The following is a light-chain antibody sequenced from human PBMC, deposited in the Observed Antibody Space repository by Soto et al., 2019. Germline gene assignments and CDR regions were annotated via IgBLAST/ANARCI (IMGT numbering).Light chain of an antibody. CDR2: ADT. Sequence: QSLLTQPPSVSGAPGQRVTISCTGSNSNIGAGYDVHWYQQVPGTAPKLLIYADTNRPSGVPDRFSGSKSGTSASLAITGLQAEDEADYYCQSYDSSLSAYVFATGTKLTVL. CDR1: NSNIGAGYD. CDR3: QSYDSSLSAYV. V-gene: IGLV1-40*01. J-gene: IGLJ1*01.